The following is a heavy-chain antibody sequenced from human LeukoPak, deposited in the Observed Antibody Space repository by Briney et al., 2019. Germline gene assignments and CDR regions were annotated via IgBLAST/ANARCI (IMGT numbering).Heavy chain of an antibody. Sequence: GGSLRLSCAASGFTFSSYAMHWVRQAPGKGLEWVAVISYDGSNKYYADSVKGRSTISRDNSKNTLYLQMNSLGAEDTAVYYCARGQSYSSSWYLGAFDIWGQGTMVTVSS. V-gene: IGHV3-30*14. CDR2: ISYDGSNK. CDR1: GFTFSSYA. D-gene: IGHD6-13*01. CDR3: ARGQSYSSSWYLGAFDI. J-gene: IGHJ3*02.